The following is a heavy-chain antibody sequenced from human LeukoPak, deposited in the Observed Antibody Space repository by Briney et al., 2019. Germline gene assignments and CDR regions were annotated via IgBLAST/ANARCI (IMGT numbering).Heavy chain of an antibody. J-gene: IGHJ4*02. CDR2: ISGSGYST. V-gene: IGHV3-23*01. Sequence: GGSLRLSCAASGFTFSSYDMTWVRQAPGRGLEWVSSISGSGYSTYYADSVKGRFTISRDNSKNTLYLQMNSLRAEDTALYFCAQWSRYFDYWGQGTLVTVSS. D-gene: IGHD1-26*01. CDR3: AQWSRYFDY. CDR1: GFTFSSYD.